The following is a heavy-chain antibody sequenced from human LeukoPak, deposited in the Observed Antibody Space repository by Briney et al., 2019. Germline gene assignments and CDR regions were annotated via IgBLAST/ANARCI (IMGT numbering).Heavy chain of an antibody. Sequence: GGALRLSCTASGFTFNNYWMSLVRQASGKGLEWVANIKQDGSEKYYVDSVRARFTISRDNAKNSLFLQMNTLRAEATAVYYCARVRYYEDVWGQGTTVTVSS. V-gene: IGHV3-7*01. CDR2: IKQDGSEK. CDR3: ARVRYYEDV. CDR1: GFTFNNYW. J-gene: IGHJ6*02. D-gene: IGHD2/OR15-2a*01.